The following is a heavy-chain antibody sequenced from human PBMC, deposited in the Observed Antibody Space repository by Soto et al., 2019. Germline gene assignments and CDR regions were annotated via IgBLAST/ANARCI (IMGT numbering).Heavy chain of an antibody. J-gene: IGHJ6*02. Sequence: QVQLQESGPGLVKPSQTLSLTCTVSGGSISSGGYYWSWIRQHPGKGLEWIGYIYYSGSTYYNPSLKCRVTISVDTSKNQFSLKLSSVTAADTAVYYCARAAPLIGYCSSTSCAYYYGMDVWGQGTTVTVSS. CDR3: ARAAPLIGYCSSTSCAYYYGMDV. V-gene: IGHV4-31*03. D-gene: IGHD2-2*01. CDR1: GGSISSGGYY. CDR2: IYYSGST.